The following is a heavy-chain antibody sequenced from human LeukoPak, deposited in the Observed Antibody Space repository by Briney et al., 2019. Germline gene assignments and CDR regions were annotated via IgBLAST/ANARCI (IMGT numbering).Heavy chain of an antibody. Sequence: GGSLRLSCAASGVTFSSYSMNWVRQAPGKGLEWVAYISSSRSPVYYADSLKGRFTISRDNAKNSLFLQIDSLRAEDTAVYYCARNVLEWLLYDAFDIWGQGSMVTVSS. CDR1: GVTFSSYS. V-gene: IGHV3-48*01. D-gene: IGHD3-3*01. CDR2: ISSSRSPV. CDR3: ARNVLEWLLYDAFDI. J-gene: IGHJ3*02.